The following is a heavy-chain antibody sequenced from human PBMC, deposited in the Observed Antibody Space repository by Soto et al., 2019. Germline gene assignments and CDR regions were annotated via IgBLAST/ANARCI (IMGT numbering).Heavy chain of an antibody. CDR1: GDSMTKYY. V-gene: IGHV4-4*07. Sequence: SETLSLTCIVSGDSMTKYYWSWLRQPAGKGLEWIGRVYMSGSTNYNPPLKSRVTMSIDTCNNHVSLDLKSVTAADTAVYYCARRVGAAYYFDFWGQGALVNVS. CDR3: ARRVGAAYYFDF. CDR2: VYMSGST. J-gene: IGHJ4*02. D-gene: IGHD1-26*01.